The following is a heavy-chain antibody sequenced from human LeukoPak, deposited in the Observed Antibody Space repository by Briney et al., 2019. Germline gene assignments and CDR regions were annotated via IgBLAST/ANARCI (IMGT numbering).Heavy chain of an antibody. J-gene: IGHJ6*02. Sequence: GGSLRLSCAASGFTFSNAWMRWVRQAPGKGLEWLGRIKSKSDGGTTDYTGSVKGRFTNSRDDTKKKLYLQMNSLKTEDTAVYYCTTGPFDYYGSASYLANGMDVWGQGTTVTVSS. CDR3: TTGPFDYYGSASYLANGMDV. D-gene: IGHD3-10*01. CDR1: GFTFSNAW. CDR2: IKSKSDGGTT. V-gene: IGHV3-15*01.